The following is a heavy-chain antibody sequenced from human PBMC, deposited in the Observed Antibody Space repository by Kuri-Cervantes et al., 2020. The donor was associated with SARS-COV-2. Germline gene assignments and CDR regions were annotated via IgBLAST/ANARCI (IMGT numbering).Heavy chain of an antibody. CDR2: IDCYNGRT. V-gene: IGHV1-18*01. CDR3: VRDPNCSAGNCYFDC. J-gene: IGHJ4*02. Sequence: ASVKVSCKASAYTFTSYGISWVRQAPGQELEWMAWIDCYNGRTEYARTLQGRLTVTTDASTSTAYMELRSLRSDDTAVYYCVRDPNCSAGNCYFDCWGQGTQVTVSS. D-gene: IGHD2-15*01. CDR1: AYTFTSYG.